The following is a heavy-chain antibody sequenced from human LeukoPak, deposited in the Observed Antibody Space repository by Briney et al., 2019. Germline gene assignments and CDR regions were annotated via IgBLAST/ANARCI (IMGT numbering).Heavy chain of an antibody. CDR3: ARDNSGNDYSNFPGGWFDP. V-gene: IGHV4-34*01. CDR2: INHSGST. CDR1: GGSFSGYY. D-gene: IGHD4-11*01. J-gene: IGHJ5*02. Sequence: SETLSLTCAVYGGSFSGYYWSWIRQPPGKGLEWIGEINHSGSTNYNPSLKSRVTISVDTSKNQFSLKLSSVTAADTPVYYCARDNSGNDYSNFPGGWFDPWGQGTLVTVSS.